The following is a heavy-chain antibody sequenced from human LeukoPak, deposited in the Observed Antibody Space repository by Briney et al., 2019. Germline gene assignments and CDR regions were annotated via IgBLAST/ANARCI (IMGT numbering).Heavy chain of an antibody. V-gene: IGHV4-4*09. CDR2: IYTSGST. J-gene: IGHJ5*02. CDR1: GGSFSGYY. CDR3: ARGGLEDDYGGNSDGVWFDP. D-gene: IGHD4-23*01. Sequence: PSETLSPTCAVYGGSFSGYYWSWIRQPPGKGLEWIGYIYTSGSTNYNPSLKSRVTISVDTSKNQFSLKLSSVTAADTAVYYCARGGLEDDYGGNSDGVWFDPWGQGTLVTVSS.